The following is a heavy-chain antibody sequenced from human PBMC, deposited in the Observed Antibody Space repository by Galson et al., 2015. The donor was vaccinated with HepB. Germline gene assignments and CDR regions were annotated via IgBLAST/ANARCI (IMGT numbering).Heavy chain of an antibody. D-gene: IGHD6-13*01. CDR2: IIPIFGTA. V-gene: IGHV1-69*01. J-gene: IGHJ4*02. CDR3: ARVWTAAGCFDY. Sequence: SCKASGGTFSSYAISWVRQAPGQGLEWMGGIIPIFGTANYAQKFQGRVTITADESTSTAYMELSSLRSEDTAVYYCARVWTAAGCFDYWGQGTLVAVSS. CDR1: GGTFSSYA.